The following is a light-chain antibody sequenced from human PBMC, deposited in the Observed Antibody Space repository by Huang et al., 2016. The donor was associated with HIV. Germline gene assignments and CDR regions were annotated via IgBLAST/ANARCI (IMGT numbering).Light chain of an antibody. CDR2: VAS. J-gene: IGKJ3*01. CDR1: QGISNS. V-gene: IGKV1-16*02. CDR3: QQYHKYPLT. Sequence: DIQMTQSPSSLSASVGDRVTIICRASQGISNSLAWFQQKPGKAPKSLIYVASRLLSGVPSKFSGRGSGTDFTLTISSLQPDDFATYYCQQYHKYPLTFGPGTKVDLK.